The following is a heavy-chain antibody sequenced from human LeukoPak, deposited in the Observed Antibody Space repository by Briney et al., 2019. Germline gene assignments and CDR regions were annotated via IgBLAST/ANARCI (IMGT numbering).Heavy chain of an antibody. J-gene: IGHJ3*02. D-gene: IGHD3-22*01. V-gene: IGHV4-59*01. Sequence: PSETLSLTCSVSGGAISGYYWSWIRQPPGKGLELIGYIDYTGTTYYNPSLKSRVTISVDTSKNQFSLKLSSVTAADTAVYYCARAGSSGPIRNDAFDIWGQGTMVTVSS. CDR2: IDYTGTT. CDR3: ARAGSSGPIRNDAFDI. CDR1: GGAISGYY.